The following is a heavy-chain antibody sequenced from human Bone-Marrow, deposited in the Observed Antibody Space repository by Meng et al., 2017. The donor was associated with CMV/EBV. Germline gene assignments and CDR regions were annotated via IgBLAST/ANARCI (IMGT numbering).Heavy chain of an antibody. V-gene: IGHV4-59*01. Sequence: SETLSLTCTVSGGSISSYYWSWIRQPPGKGLEWIGYIYYSGSTNYNPSLTSRVTISVDTSKNQFSLKLSSVTAADTAVYYCARDRWVEMATTAHYYSMDVWGQGTTVTVSS. CDR1: GGSISSYY. CDR3: ARDRWVEMATTAHYYSMDV. J-gene: IGHJ6*02. D-gene: IGHD5-24*01. CDR2: IYYSGST.